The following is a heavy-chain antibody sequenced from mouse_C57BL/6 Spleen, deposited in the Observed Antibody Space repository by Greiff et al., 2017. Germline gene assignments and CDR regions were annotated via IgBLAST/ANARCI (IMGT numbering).Heavy chain of an antibody. CDR1: GYTFTSYG. CDR2: IYPRSGNT. Sequence: VKLVESGAELARPGASVKLSCKASGYTFTSYGISWVKQRTGQGLEWIGEIYPRSGNTYYNEKFKGKATLTADKSSSTAYMELRSLTSEDSAVYFCARDYDYQSPYFDYWGQGTTLTVSS. J-gene: IGHJ2*01. CDR3: ARDYDYQSPYFDY. V-gene: IGHV1-81*01. D-gene: IGHD2-4*01.